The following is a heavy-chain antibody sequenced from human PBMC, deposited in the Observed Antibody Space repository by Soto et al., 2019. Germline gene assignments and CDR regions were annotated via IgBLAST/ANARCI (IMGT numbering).Heavy chain of an antibody. CDR1: GFTFSSYA. CDR2: ISGSGGST. Sequence: GGSLRLSCAASGFTFSSYAMSWVRQAPGKGLEWVSDISGSGGSTYYADSVKGRFTISRDNSKNTMYLQMKRLRAEDTAVYYCEKDGTISPGTLDXWGQGTRVTAS. D-gene: IGHD1-1*01. V-gene: IGHV3-23*01. CDR3: EKDGTISPGTLDX. J-gene: IGHJ4*02.